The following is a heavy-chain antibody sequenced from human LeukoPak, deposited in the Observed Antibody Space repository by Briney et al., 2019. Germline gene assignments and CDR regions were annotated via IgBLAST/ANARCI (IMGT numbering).Heavy chain of an antibody. V-gene: IGHV3-30*04. CDR3: AREPQPGSSGYYSYYFDY. D-gene: IGHD3-22*01. J-gene: IGHJ4*02. CDR1: GFTFSSYA. Sequence: GGSLRLSCAASGFTFSSYAMHWVRQAPGKGLEWVAVISYDGSNKYYADSVKGRFTISRDNSKNTLYLQMNSLRAEDTAVYYCAREPQPGSSGYYSYYFDYWGQGTLVTVSS. CDR2: ISYDGSNK.